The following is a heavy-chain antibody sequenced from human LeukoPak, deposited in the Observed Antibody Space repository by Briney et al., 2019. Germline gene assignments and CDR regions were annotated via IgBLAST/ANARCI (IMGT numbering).Heavy chain of an antibody. D-gene: IGHD3-3*01. Sequence: SETLSLTCTVSGDSISNYYWSWIRQPAGKGLEWIGRIYSSGSTNYKSSLKSRDTMSVDTSKSQFSLQLSSVTAADTAVYFCARDTRFFEWSFDYWGQGTLVIVSS. CDR3: ARDTRFFEWSFDY. J-gene: IGHJ4*02. V-gene: IGHV4-4*07. CDR1: GDSISNYY. CDR2: IYSSGST.